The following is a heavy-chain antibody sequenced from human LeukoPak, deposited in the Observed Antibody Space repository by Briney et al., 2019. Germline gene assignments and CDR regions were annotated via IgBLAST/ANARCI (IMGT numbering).Heavy chain of an antibody. CDR1: GGSISSSTYY. V-gene: IGHV4-39*01. D-gene: IGHD2-2*01. J-gene: IGHJ4*02. Sequence: PSETLSLTCTVSGGSISSSTYYWGWIRQPPGKGLEWIGSISYGGSTYYNSSLKDRVTISVDTSKNQFSLKLNSVTAADTAVYYCARPLVPAATTGFDYWGQGNLVTVSS. CDR3: ARPLVPAATTGFDY. CDR2: ISYGGST.